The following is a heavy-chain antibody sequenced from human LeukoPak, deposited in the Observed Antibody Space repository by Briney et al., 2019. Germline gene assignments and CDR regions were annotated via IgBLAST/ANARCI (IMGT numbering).Heavy chain of an antibody. CDR1: GGSFSGYY. J-gene: IGHJ4*02. CDR2: INHSGST. Sequence: PSGTLSLTCAVYGGSFSGYYWSWSRQPPGKGLEWIGEINHSGSTNYNPSLKSRVTISVDTSKNQFSLKLSSVTAADTAVYYCARGRRDGYNRRLDYWGQGTLVTVSS. D-gene: IGHD5-24*01. V-gene: IGHV4-34*01. CDR3: ARGRRDGYNRRLDY.